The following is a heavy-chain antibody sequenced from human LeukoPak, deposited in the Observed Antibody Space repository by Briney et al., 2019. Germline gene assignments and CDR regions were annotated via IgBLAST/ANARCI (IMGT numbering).Heavy chain of an antibody. CDR1: GFTFSSYV. V-gene: IGHV3-23*05. D-gene: IGHD1-14*01. Sequence: GGSLRISCAASGFTFSSYVMSWVRQAPGKGVEWVSIINTNGRTTYYADSVKGRFTISRDNSKNTLYLQMNSLRAEDTAVYYCAKHPESGNFDYWGRGTLVTVSS. CDR3: AKHPESGNFDY. J-gene: IGHJ4*02. CDR2: INTNGRTT.